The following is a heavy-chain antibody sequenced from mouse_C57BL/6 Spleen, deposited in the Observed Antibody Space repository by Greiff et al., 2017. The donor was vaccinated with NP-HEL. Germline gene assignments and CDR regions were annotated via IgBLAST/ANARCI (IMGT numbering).Heavy chain of an antibody. D-gene: IGHD2-5*01. J-gene: IGHJ2*01. Sequence: QVQLKESGAELVRPGASVTLSCKASGYTFTDYEMHWVKQTPVHGLEWIGAIDPETGGTAYNQKFKGKAILTADKSSSTAYMELRSLTSEDSAVYYCTRAPYSNWYFDYWGQGTTLTVSS. CDR2: IDPETGGT. CDR1: GYTFTDYE. CDR3: TRAPYSNWYFDY. V-gene: IGHV1-15*01.